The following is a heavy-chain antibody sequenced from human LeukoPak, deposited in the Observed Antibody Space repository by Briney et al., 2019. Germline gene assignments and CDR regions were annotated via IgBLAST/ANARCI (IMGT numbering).Heavy chain of an antibody. Sequence: SETLSLTCAVYGGSFSGYYWSWIRQPPGKGLEWIGEINHSGSTNYNPSLKSRVTISVDTSKNQFSLKLSSVTAADTAVYYCARGGYYCSSTSCYRDDAFDIWGQGTMVTVSS. J-gene: IGHJ3*02. D-gene: IGHD2-2*01. CDR3: ARGGYYCSSTSCYRDDAFDI. V-gene: IGHV4-34*01. CDR1: GGSFSGYY. CDR2: INHSGST.